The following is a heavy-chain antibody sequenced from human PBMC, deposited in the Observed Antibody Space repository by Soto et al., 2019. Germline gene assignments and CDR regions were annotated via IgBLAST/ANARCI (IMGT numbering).Heavy chain of an antibody. D-gene: IGHD6-19*01. CDR2: ISYDGSNK. J-gene: IGHJ6*02. CDR3: ARDGASSGWYEYYYYGMDV. V-gene: IGHV3-30-3*01. Sequence: GGSLRLSCAASGFTFSSYAMHWVRQAPGKGLEWVAVISYDGSNKYYADSVKGRFTISRDNSKNTLYLQMNSLRAEDTAVYYCARDGASSGWYEYYYYGMDVWGQGTTVTVSS. CDR1: GFTFSSYA.